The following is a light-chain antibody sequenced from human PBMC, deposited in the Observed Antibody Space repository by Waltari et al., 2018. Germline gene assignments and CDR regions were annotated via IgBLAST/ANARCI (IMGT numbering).Light chain of an antibody. V-gene: IGLV2-14*03. CDR1: RGNIGVYKF. CDR3: SSYAASDTPL. J-gene: IGLJ2*01. CDR2: DVS. Sequence: SALTQPASVSGSPGPPITISCIGTRGNIGVYKFASWYQQHPGKAPKLLIFDVSNRPSGISDRFSGSKSGSTASLTISGLQPEDEADYYCSSYAASDTPLFGGGTKVTVL.